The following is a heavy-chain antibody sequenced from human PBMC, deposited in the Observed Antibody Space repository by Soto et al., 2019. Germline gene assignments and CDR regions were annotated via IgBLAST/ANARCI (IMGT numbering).Heavy chain of an antibody. J-gene: IGHJ5*02. CDR2: ISSSSSYI. Sequence: GGSLRLSCAASGFTFSSYSMNWVRQAPGKGLEWVSSISSSSSYIYYADSVKGRFTISRDNAKNSLYLQMNSLRAEDTAVYYCARESFLRWDKSPNWFDPWGQGTLVTVSS. D-gene: IGHD4-17*01. V-gene: IGHV3-21*01. CDR3: ARESFLRWDKSPNWFDP. CDR1: GFTFSSYS.